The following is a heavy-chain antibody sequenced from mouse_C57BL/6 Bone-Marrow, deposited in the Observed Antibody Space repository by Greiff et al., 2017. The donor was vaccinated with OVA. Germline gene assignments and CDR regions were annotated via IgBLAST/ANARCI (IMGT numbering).Heavy chain of an antibody. J-gene: IGHJ3*01. V-gene: IGHV6-6*01. Sequence: DVKLVESGGGLVQPGGSMKLSCAASGFTFSDAWMDWVRQSPEKGLEWVAEIRNKANNHATYYAEAVKGRFTISRDDSKSSVNLKMNGLRAEDTGMYYCTRPGTRVGFDYWGQGTLVTVSA. CDR2: IRNKANNHAT. CDR3: TRPGTRVGFDY. D-gene: IGHD1-1*02. CDR1: GFTFSDAW.